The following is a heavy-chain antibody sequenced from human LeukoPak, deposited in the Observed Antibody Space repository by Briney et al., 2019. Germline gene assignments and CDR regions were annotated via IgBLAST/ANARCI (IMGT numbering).Heavy chain of an antibody. CDR1: GYTFTSYG. CDR3: ARDGSATHDIWSGSYPEWADYYYFYMDV. J-gene: IGHJ6*03. CDR2: ISAYNGNT. Sequence: ASVKVSCKASGYTFTSYGISWVRQAPGQGLEWMGWISAYNGNTNYAQKFQGRVTMTTDTSTSTAYMELRSLRSDDTAVYYCARDGSATHDIWSGSYPEWADYYYFYMDVWGKGTTVTVSS. D-gene: IGHD3-3*01. V-gene: IGHV1-18*01.